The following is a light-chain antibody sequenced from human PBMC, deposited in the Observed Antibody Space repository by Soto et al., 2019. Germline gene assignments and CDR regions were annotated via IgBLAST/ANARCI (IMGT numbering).Light chain of an antibody. V-gene: IGKV1-8*01. J-gene: IGKJ3*01. CDR2: AAS. Sequence: AIRMTQSPSSLSASTGDRVTITCRASQGISSYLAWYQQKPGKAPKLLIYAASTLQSGVPSRSSGSGSGTDFTLTISCLQSEDFATYYCQQYYSYPRTLGPGTKVDIK. CDR3: QQYYSYPRT. CDR1: QGISSY.